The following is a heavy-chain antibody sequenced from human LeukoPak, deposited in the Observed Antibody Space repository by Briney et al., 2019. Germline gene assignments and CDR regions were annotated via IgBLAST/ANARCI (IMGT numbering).Heavy chain of an antibody. CDR1: GFTFRSYA. Sequence: GGSLRLSCAASGFTFRSYAMTWVRQAPGKGLDWVSNINTGGDRTYYADSVKGRFTISRDNSKNTLYLQMNSLRAEDTAVYYCAKGRGWEASYYYYYMDVWGKGTTVTISS. J-gene: IGHJ6*03. CDR2: INTGGDRT. D-gene: IGHD1-26*01. V-gene: IGHV3-23*01. CDR3: AKGRGWEASYYYYYMDV.